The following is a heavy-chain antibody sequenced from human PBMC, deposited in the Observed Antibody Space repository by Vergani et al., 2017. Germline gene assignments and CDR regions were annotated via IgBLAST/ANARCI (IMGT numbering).Heavy chain of an antibody. CDR2: INHSGST. V-gene: IGHV4-34*01. J-gene: IGHJ6*02. D-gene: IGHD6-13*01. CDR1: GGSFSGYY. Sequence: QVQLQQWGAGLLKPSETLSLTCAVYGGSFSGYYWSWIRQPPGKGLEWIGEINHSGSTNHNPSLKSRVTISVDTSKNQFSLKLSSVTAADTAVYYCARGSLKLEQGAAAGDDYYYYYGMDVWGQGTTVTVSS. CDR3: ARGSLKLEQGAAAGDDYYYYYGMDV.